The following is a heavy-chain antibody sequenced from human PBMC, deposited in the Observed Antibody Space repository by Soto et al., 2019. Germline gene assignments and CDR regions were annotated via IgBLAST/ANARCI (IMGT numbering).Heavy chain of an antibody. CDR1: CGSISKYY. J-gene: IGHJ3*02. Sequence: SEALSLTCTVSCGSISKYYWGWIPQPPGKGLEWIGYIYYSGSTNHNPSLKSRVTMSVDKSKNQFSLKMTSVTAADTGVYYCASKFGELLADAFDIWVQGTVVPVSS. D-gene: IGHD3-10*01. V-gene: IGHV4-59*12. CDR3: ASKFGELLADAFDI. CDR2: IYYSGST.